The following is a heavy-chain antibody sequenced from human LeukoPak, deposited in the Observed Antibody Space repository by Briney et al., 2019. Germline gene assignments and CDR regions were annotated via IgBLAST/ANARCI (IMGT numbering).Heavy chain of an antibody. D-gene: IGHD4-17*01. CDR2: ITGSGIST. Sequence: GGSLRLSCAASGFTFSNYAMTWFRQAPGKGLEWVSGITGSGISTYYADSVKGRLTISRDNSKNTLYLQMNTLRAEDTAIYYCAKDNTKTTIDAFDIWGQGTMVTVSS. CDR1: GFTFSNYA. CDR3: AKDNTKTTIDAFDI. V-gene: IGHV3-23*01. J-gene: IGHJ3*02.